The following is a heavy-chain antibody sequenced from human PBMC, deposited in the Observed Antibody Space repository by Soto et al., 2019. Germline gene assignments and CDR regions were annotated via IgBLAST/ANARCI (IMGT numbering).Heavy chain of an antibody. V-gene: IGHV4-61*08. D-gene: IGHD5-12*01. J-gene: IGHJ4*02. CDR1: GGSISSGDDY. CDR3: ARAYGGYADY. CDR2: IYYSGST. Sequence: SSETLSLTCTVSGGSISSGDDYWSWIRQPPGKGLEWIGYIYYSGSTNYNPSLKSRVTISVDTSKNQFSLKLSSVTAADTAVYYCARAYGGYADYWGQGALVTVSS.